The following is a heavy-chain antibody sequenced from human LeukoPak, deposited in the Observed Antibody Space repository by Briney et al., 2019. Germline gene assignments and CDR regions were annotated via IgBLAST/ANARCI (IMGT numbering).Heavy chain of an antibody. J-gene: IGHJ4*02. D-gene: IGHD6-13*01. V-gene: IGHV3-33*06. Sequence: GTSLRLSCAASGFTFSGYGMHWVRQAPGKGLEWVAVIWYDGGNKYYADSVKGRFTISRDNSKNTLYLQMNSLRAEDTAVYYCAKSLYISSWYYDYWGQGTLVTVSS. CDR2: IWYDGGNK. CDR1: GFTFSGYG. CDR3: AKSLYISSWYYDY.